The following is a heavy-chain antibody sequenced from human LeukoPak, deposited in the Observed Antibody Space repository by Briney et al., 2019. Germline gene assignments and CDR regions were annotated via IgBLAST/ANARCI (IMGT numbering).Heavy chain of an antibody. J-gene: IGHJ3*02. CDR2: IIPIFGKA. CDR3: ARGVSHNYYDSSGYPTGIAFDI. D-gene: IGHD3-22*01. Sequence: SVKVSCKASVGTFSSYAISWVRHAPGQGREWRGKIIPIFGKANRTQKFQGRVTITTDESTSTAYKEQRRLRSEDTAVYYCARGVSHNYYDSSGYPTGIAFDIWGQGTMVTVSS. CDR1: VGTFSSYA. V-gene: IGHV1-69*05.